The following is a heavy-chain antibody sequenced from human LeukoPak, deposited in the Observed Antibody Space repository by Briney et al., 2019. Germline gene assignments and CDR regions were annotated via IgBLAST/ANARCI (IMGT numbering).Heavy chain of an antibody. J-gene: IGHJ5*02. Sequence: ASVKVSCKASGYTFTGYYMHWVRQAPGQGLEWMGWINPNSGGTNYAQKFQGRVTMTRDASISTAYMELSRLRSDDTAVYYCARDALRNRHWGAWFDPWGQGTLVTVSS. CDR3: ARDALRNRHWGAWFDP. D-gene: IGHD7-27*01. CDR2: INPNSGGT. CDR1: GYTFTGYY. V-gene: IGHV1-2*02.